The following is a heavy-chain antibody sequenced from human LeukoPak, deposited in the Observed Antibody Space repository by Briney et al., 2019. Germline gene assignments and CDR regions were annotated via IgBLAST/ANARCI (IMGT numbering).Heavy chain of an antibody. V-gene: IGHV1-2*02. Sequence: ASVKVSCKASGYTFTGYYMHWVRQAPGQGLEWMGWINPNSGDINYAQKFQGRVTMTRDTSISTAYMELSRLRSDDTAIYYCARATDFSSHDYWGQGTLVTVSS. J-gene: IGHJ4*02. CDR2: INPNSGDI. CDR1: GYTFTGYY. CDR3: ARATDFSSHDY. D-gene: IGHD4-11*01.